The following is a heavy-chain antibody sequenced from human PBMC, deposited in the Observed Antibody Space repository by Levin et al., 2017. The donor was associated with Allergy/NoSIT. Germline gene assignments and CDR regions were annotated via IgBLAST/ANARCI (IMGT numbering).Heavy chain of an antibody. V-gene: IGHV1-8*01. CDR2: MNPQTGKT. CDR3: TRGRELPLD. CDR1: GYMFSSFD. J-gene: IGHJ4*02. D-gene: IGHD2-21*01. Sequence: ASVKVSCTASGYMFSSFDINWVRQATGQGLEWMGWMNPQTGKTGFAQKFQGRVSLTMNTSIRTVYMELSSLDFEDTAVYYCTRGRELPLDWGQGTLVTVSS.